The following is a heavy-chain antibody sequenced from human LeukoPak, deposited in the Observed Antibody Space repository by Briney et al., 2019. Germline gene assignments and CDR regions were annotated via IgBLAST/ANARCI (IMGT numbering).Heavy chain of an antibody. J-gene: IGHJ3*02. CDR3: ARAPLSIVVVPAANAFDI. V-gene: IGHV1-18*04. D-gene: IGHD2-2*01. CDR2: ISAYNGNT. CDR1: GYTFTSYG. Sequence: ASVKVSCKASGYTFTSYGISWVRQAPGQGLEWMGRISAYNGNTNYAQKLQGRVTMTTDTSTSTAYMELRSLRSDDTAVYYCARAPLSIVVVPAANAFDIWGQGTMVTVSS.